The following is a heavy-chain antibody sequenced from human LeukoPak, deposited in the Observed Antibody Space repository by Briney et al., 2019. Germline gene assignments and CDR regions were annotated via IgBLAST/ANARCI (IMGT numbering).Heavy chain of an antibody. CDR1: GLTFSSYE. V-gene: IGHV3-48*03. Sequence: RGSLRLACAASGLTFSSYEMNWVRQAPGKGLEWVSYISSSGSSIYYADSVKGRFTISRDNAKKSLYLQMHSLRAEDTAVYYCARDSHKFNSSGYSPDVFDIWGQGDIVHVSS. CDR2: ISSSGSSI. CDR3: ARDSHKFNSSGYSPDVFDI. J-gene: IGHJ3*02. D-gene: IGHD3-22*01.